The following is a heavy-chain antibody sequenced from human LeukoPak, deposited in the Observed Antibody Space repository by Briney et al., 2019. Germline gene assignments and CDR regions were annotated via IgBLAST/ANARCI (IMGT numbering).Heavy chain of an antibody. Sequence: PSETLSLTCAVYGGSFSGYYWSWIRQPPGKGLEWIGEINHSGSTNYNPSLKSRVTISVDKSKNQFSLKLSSVTAADTAVYYCASIHDSSADDYWGQGTLVTVSS. CDR2: INHSGST. CDR3: ASIHDSSADDY. D-gene: IGHD3-22*01. J-gene: IGHJ4*02. V-gene: IGHV4-34*01. CDR1: GGSFSGYY.